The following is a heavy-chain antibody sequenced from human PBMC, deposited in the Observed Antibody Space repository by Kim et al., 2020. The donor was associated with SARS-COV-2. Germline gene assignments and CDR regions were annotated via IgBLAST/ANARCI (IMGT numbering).Heavy chain of an antibody. CDR2: IYYSGRT. D-gene: IGHD3-22*01. Sequence: SETLSLTCTVSGCSISSYSWSWIRQPPGKGLEWIGYIYYSGRTNYNPSLKRRVTISVDTSKNRFSLKLRSVTAADTAVYYCARDFTYYDSSVYDIRWFDP. CDR1: GCSISSYS. J-gene: IGHJ5*02. CDR3: ARDFTYYDSSVYDIRWFDP. V-gene: IGHV4-59*13.